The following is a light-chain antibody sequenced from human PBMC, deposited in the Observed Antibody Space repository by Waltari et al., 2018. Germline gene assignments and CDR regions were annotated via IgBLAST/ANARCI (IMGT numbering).Light chain of an antibody. Sequence: CAGATNNIGTYNLVSWYQQHPDKAPKLIIFEGVKRPSGVSNRFSGSKSGNTASLTISGLQTEDEADYYCCSYRGNSTFVFGGGTKLTVL. V-gene: IGLV2-23*03. J-gene: IGLJ2*01. CDR2: EGV. CDR3: CSYRGNSTFV. CDR1: TNNIGTYNL.